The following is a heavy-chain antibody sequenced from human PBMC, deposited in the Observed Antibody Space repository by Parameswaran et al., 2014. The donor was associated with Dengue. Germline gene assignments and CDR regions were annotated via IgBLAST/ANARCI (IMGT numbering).Heavy chain of an antibody. J-gene: IGHJ6*02. Sequence: PGASVKVSCKASGGTFSSYAISWVRQAPGQGLEWMGGIIPIFGTANYAQKFQGRVTITADESTSTAYMELSSLRSEDTAVYYCARGGSSWYGMDVWGQGTTVTGLL. CDR3: ARGGSSWYGMDV. CDR1: GGTFSSYA. D-gene: IGHD6-13*01. CDR2: IIPIFGTA. V-gene: IGHV1-69*13.